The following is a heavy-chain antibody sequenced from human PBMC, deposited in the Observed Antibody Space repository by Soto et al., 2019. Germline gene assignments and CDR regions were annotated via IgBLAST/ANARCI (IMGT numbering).Heavy chain of an antibody. CDR1: GGSISSGGYY. CDR2: IHYSGST. CDR3: ARFWRGPAAIYYYYGMDV. J-gene: IGHJ6*02. Sequence: QVQLQESGPGLVKPSQTLSLTCTVSGGSISSGGYYWSWIRQHPGKGLEWIGYIHYSGSTYYTPSLTSRFTISVDTSKHQFSLKLSSVTAADTAVYYCARFWRGPAAIYYYYGMDVWGQGTTVTVSS. D-gene: IGHD2-2*01. V-gene: IGHV4-31*03.